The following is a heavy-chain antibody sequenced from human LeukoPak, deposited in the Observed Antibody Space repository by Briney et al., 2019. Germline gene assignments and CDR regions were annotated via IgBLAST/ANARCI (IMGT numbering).Heavy chain of an antibody. V-gene: IGHV4-59*01. CDR1: GGSISSYY. CDR3: ARGATGRN. J-gene: IGHJ4*02. D-gene: IGHD3-10*01. CDR2: IYYSGST. Sequence: PSETLSLTCSVSGGSISSYYWSWIRQPPGKGLEWIGYIYYSGSTNYNPSLKSRVTISVDPSKNQFSLKLSSVTAAETAVYYCARGATGRNWGQGTLVTVSS.